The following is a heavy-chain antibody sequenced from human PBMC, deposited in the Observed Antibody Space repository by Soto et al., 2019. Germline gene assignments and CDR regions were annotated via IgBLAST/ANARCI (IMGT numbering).Heavy chain of an antibody. J-gene: IGHJ5*02. CDR1: GVSISSYY. V-gene: IGHV4-59*01. CDR2: IYYSGST. CDR3: ARAYGSGSYPPPNWFDP. D-gene: IGHD3-10*01. Sequence: SETLSLTCTVSGVSISSYYWSWIRQPPGKGLEWIGYIYYSGSTNYNPSLKSLVTISVDTSKNQFSLKLSSVTAADTAVYYCARAYGSGSYPPPNWFDPWGQGTLVTVSS.